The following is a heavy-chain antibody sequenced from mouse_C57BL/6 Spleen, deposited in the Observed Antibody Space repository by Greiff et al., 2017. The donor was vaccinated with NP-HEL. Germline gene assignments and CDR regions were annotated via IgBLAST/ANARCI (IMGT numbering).Heavy chain of an antibody. D-gene: IGHD1-1*01. V-gene: IGHV1-39*01. J-gene: IGHJ1*03. CDR1: GYSFTDYN. CDR3: ARSGFCSYACFDV. Sequence: VQLQQSGPELVKPGASVKISCKASGYSFTDYNMNWVKQSNGKSLEWLGVINPNYGTTSYNQKFKGKATLTVEQSSSTAYMQLNSLTSQDSAVYYCARSGFCSYACFDVWGTVTPVTVSS. CDR2: INPNYGTT.